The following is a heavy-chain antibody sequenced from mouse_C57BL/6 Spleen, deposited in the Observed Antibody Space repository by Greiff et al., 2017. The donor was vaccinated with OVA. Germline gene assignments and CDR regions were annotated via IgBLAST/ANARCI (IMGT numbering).Heavy chain of an antibody. CDR2: IRSKSNNYAT. V-gene: IGHV10-1*01. D-gene: IGHD2-3*01. CDR3: VRDCYYDFDY. J-gene: IGHJ2*01. CDR1: GFSFNTYA. Sequence: GGGLVQPKGSLKLSCAASGFSFNTYAMNWVRQAPGKGLEWVARIRSKSNNYATYYADSVKDRFTISRDDSESMLYLQMNNLKTEDTAMYYCVRDCYYDFDYWGQGTTLTVSS.